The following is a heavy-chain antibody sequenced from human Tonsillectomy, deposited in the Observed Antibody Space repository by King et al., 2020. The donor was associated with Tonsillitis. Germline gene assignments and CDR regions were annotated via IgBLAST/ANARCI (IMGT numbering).Heavy chain of an antibody. CDR3: AKDSGNNYYDMDV. Sequence: VQLVESGGGLVQPGGSLILSCAASGFSFGSSAMNWIRQAPGKGLEWVAGICDGGGTIYYADSVKVRFTISRDTSKNTLYLQMNSRRGEDTGVYYCAKDSGNNYYDMDVWGQGTTVTVSS. V-gene: IGHV3-23*04. CDR1: GFSFGSSA. CDR2: ICDGGGTI. J-gene: IGHJ6*02.